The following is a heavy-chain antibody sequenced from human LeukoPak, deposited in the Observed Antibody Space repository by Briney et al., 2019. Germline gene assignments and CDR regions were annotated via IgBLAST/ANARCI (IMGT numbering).Heavy chain of an antibody. CDR3: ARAIGRSARPGVSR. CDR2: INHSGSN. V-gene: IGHV4-34*01. D-gene: IGHD6-6*01. CDR1: GGSFSGYY. J-gene: IGHJ4*02. Sequence: SEPLSLTCAVYGGSFSGYYWSWLRQPPGKGLEWIGEINHSGSNNHNPSLKSRVTISVDTSKNQFSLKLSSVTAADTAVYYCARAIGRSARPGVSRWGQGTLVTVSS.